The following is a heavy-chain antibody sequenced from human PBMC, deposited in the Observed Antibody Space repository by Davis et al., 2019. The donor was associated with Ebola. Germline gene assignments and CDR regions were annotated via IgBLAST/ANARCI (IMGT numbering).Heavy chain of an antibody. CDR2: IYYSGST. CDR3: ASGGGADY. V-gene: IGHV4-39*01. J-gene: IGHJ4*02. Sequence: SETLSLTCAVSGGSISSGDYSWSWIRQPPGKGLEWIGSIYYSGSTYYNPSLKSRVTISVDTSKNQFSLKLSSVTAADTAVYYCASGGGADYWGQGTLVTVSS. CDR1: GGSISSGDYS. D-gene: IGHD1-26*01.